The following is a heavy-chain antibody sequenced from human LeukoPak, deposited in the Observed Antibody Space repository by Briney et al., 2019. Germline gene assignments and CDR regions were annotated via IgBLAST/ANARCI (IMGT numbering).Heavy chain of an antibody. D-gene: IGHD4/OR15-4a*01. CDR1: GFTFSSYS. J-gene: IGHJ4*02. V-gene: IGHV3-21*01. CDR3: ARGQGAPPGPCDY. Sequence: GGSLRLSCAASGFTFSSYSMNWVRQAPGKGLEWVSSISSSSSYIYYADSVKGRFTISRDNAKNSLYLQMNSLRAEDTAVYYCARGQGAPPGPCDYWGQGTLVTVSS. CDR2: ISSSSSYI.